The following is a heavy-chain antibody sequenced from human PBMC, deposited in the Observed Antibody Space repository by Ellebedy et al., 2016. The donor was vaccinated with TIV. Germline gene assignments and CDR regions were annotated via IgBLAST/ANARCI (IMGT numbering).Heavy chain of an antibody. CDR2: IYPSDSDT. Sequence: GESLKISXRASGYSFTDYWIGWVRQLPGKGLEWMGIIYPSDSDTKYSPSFQGQVTISADKSISTAYLEWSGLRASDTAMYYCARHLLDGSDYFWGQGTLVTVSS. CDR3: ARHLLDGSDYF. V-gene: IGHV5-51*01. J-gene: IGHJ4*02. D-gene: IGHD2-21*02. CDR1: GYSFTDYW.